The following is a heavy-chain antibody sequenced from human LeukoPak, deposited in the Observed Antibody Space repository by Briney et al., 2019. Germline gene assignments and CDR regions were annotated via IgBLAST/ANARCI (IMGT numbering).Heavy chain of an antibody. J-gene: IGHJ3*02. CDR2: IIGSGGST. V-gene: IGHV3-23*01. CDR3: AKAIGEFGELFQGWDAFDI. CDR1: GFTFSSYA. D-gene: IGHD3-10*01. Sequence: PGGSLRLSCAASGFTFSSYAMSWVRQAPGRGLEWVSPIIGSGGSTYYADSVKGRFTISRDNSKNTLYLQMNSLRAEDTAVYYCAKAIGEFGELFQGWDAFDIWGQGTMVTVSS.